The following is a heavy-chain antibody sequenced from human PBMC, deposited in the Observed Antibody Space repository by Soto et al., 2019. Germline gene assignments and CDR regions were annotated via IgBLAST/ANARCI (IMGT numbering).Heavy chain of an antibody. D-gene: IGHD4-17*01. CDR3: AHAGDYDLLTFDH. Sequence: CKASGFSLSTYHTGVAWIRQPPGKALEWLALIYWDDDKRYSPSLKDRLAISKDTSSNQVVLTITNIDPGDSATYFCAHAGDYDLLTFDHWGPGTLVTVSS. CDR2: IYWDDDK. V-gene: IGHV2-5*02. J-gene: IGHJ4*02. CDR1: GFSLSTYHTG.